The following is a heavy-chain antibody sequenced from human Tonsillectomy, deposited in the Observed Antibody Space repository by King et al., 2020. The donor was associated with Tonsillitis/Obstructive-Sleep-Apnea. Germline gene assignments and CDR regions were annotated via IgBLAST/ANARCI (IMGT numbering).Heavy chain of an antibody. CDR2: INHGGNT. CDR1: GGSFSGYY. J-gene: IGHJ6*02. Sequence: VQLQQWGAGLLKPSETLSLPCGVSGGSFSGYYWNWIRQAPGKGLEWIAEINHGGNTNYNPSLRRRVTMSVDTSKQQISLRLSSVTAADTAVYYCARVDYDAGGYYGMDVWGQGTTVTVSS. D-gene: IGHD4/OR15-4a*01. CDR3: ARVDYDAGGYYGMDV. V-gene: IGHV4-34*01.